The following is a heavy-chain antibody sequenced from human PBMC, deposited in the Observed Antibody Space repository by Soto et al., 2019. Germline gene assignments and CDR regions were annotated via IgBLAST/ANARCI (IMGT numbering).Heavy chain of an antibody. D-gene: IGHD1-26*01. CDR1: GGSISSYY. CDR2: IYYSGST. CDR3: ARVNLADSGSYFDGFDY. V-gene: IGHV4-59*01. J-gene: IGHJ4*02. Sequence: SETLSLTCTGSGGSISSYYWSWIRQPPWKGLEWIWYIYYSGSTNYNPSLKSRVTISVDTSKNQFSLKLSSVTAADTAVYYCARVNLADSGSYFDGFDYWGQGTLVTVSS.